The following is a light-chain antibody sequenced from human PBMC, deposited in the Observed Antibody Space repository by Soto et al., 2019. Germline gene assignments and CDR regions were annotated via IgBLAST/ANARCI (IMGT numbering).Light chain of an antibody. Sequence: QSVLTQPASVSGSPGQSITISCAGISNDFGGYNYVSWYQQHPGRVPKLLIYEVTKRPSGVSNRFSGSKSGNTASLTISGLQPGDEADYYCSSHTSGSTRVFGSGTKVTVL. CDR1: SNDFGGYNY. V-gene: IGLV2-14*01. CDR2: EVT. CDR3: SSHTSGSTRV. J-gene: IGLJ1*01.